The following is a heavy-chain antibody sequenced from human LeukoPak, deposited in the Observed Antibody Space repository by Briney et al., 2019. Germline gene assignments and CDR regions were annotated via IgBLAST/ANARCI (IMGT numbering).Heavy chain of an antibody. J-gene: IGHJ4*02. D-gene: IGHD1-1*01. CDR1: GFTVSSYD. CDR3: AKVTWSTAGTTPYVC. Sequence: GGSLRLSCAASGFTVSSYDMSWVRQAPGKGLEWVSAISDTDDRTYYADSVKGRFTISRDNSKNTLYLQMNGLRGEDAAVYYCAKVTWSTAGTTPYVCWGQGTLVTVSS. V-gene: IGHV3-23*01. CDR2: ISDTDDRT.